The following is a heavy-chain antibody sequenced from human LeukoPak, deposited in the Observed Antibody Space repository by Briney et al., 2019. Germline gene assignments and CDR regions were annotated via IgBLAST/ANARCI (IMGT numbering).Heavy chain of an antibody. CDR3: ASRMIFGVLDY. V-gene: IGHV4-34*01. D-gene: IGHD3-3*01. CDR1: GGSFSGYY. CDR2: INHSGST. J-gene: IGHJ4*02. Sequence: SETLSLTCAVYGGSFSGYYWSWIRQPPGRGLEWIGEINHSGSTNYNPSLKSRVTISVDTSKNQFSLKLSSVTAADTAVYYCASRMIFGVLDYWGQGTLVTVSS.